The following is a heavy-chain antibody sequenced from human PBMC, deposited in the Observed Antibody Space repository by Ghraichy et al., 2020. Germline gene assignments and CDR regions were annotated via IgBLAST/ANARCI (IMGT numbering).Heavy chain of an antibody. CDR3: ARDSLRSIVVVPAAMLD. Sequence: SVKVSCKASGGTFSSYAISWVRQAPGQGLEWMGGIIPIFGTANYAQKFQGRVTITADESTSTAYMELSSLRSEDTAVYYCARDSLRSIVVVPAAMLDWGQGTLVTVSS. V-gene: IGHV1-69*13. J-gene: IGHJ4*02. D-gene: IGHD2-2*01. CDR2: IIPIFGTA. CDR1: GGTFSSYA.